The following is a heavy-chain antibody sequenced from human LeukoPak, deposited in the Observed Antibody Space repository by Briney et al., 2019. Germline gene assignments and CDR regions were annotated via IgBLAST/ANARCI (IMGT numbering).Heavy chain of an antibody. J-gene: IGHJ4*02. CDR3: ARGRTYYYDSSGPRILYYFDY. Sequence: SETLSLTCAVYVGSFSGYYWSWIRHPPGKGREWVGEINHSGNTNYNPSPKSRVTISVDTSKNQFSLKLSSVTAADTAVYYCARGRTYYYDSSGPRILYYFDYWGQGTLVTVSS. CDR2: INHSGNT. V-gene: IGHV4-34*01. D-gene: IGHD3-22*01. CDR1: VGSFSGYY.